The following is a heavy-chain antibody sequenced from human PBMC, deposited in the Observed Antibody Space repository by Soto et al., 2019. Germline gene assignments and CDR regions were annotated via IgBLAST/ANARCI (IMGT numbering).Heavy chain of an antibody. Sequence: QVQLVESGGGVVQPGRSLRLSCAASGFTFSSYAMHWVRQAPGKGLEWVAVISYDVSNKYYADSVKGRFTISRDNSKNTLYLQMNSLRAEDTAVYYCATIVEVWSLSYWGQGTLVTVSS. D-gene: IGHD3-3*01. CDR2: ISYDVSNK. J-gene: IGHJ4*02. CDR3: ATIVEVWSLSY. V-gene: IGHV3-30-3*01. CDR1: GFTFSSYA.